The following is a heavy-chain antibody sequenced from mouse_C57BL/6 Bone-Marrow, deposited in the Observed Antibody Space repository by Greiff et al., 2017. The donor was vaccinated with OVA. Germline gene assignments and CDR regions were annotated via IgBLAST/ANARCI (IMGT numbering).Heavy chain of an antibody. CDR2: IWSGGST. J-gene: IGHJ3*01. CDR1: GFSLTSYG. V-gene: IGHV2-2*01. D-gene: IGHD2-3*01. CDR3: ASYDGYSFAY. Sequence: VQLQQSGPGLVQPSQSLSITCPVSGFSLTSYGVHWVRQSPGKGLEWLGVIWSGGSTDYNAAFISRLSISKDNSKSQVFFKMNSLQADDTAIYYCASYDGYSFAYWGQGTLVTVSA.